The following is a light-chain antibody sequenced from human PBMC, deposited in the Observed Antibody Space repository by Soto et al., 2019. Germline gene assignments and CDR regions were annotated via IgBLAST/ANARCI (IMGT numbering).Light chain of an antibody. J-gene: IGLJ1*01. Sequence: QSALTQVASVSGSPGQSITISCTATSSDVGGHDYVSWYQHHPGKAPKLIIYEVTKRPSGVPDRFSGSKSGNTASLTVSGLQADDEADYYCNSYVGSNNYVFGTGTKLTVL. V-gene: IGLV2-8*01. CDR1: SSDVGGHDY. CDR3: NSYVGSNNYV. CDR2: EVT.